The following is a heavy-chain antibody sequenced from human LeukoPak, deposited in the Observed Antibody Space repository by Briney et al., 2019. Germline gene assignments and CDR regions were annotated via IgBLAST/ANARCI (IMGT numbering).Heavy chain of an antibody. J-gene: IGHJ5*02. CDR2: IYYSGST. D-gene: IGHD6-19*01. CDR3: ARHCAVAGENWFDP. Sequence: PGGSLRLSCAASGFTVSSNYMTWVRQPPGKGLEWIGSIYYSGSTYYNPSLKSRVTISVDTSKNQFSLKLSSVTAADTAVYYCARHCAVAGENWFDPWGQGTLVTVSS. CDR1: GFTVSSNY. V-gene: IGHV4-39*01.